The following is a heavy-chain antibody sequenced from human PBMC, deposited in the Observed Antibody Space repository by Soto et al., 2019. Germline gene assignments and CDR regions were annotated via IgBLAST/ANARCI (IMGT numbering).Heavy chain of an antibody. V-gene: IGHV3-30*18. J-gene: IGHJ4*02. CDR1: GFTFGSYA. CDR3: ENRPYDWTYHY. D-gene: IGHD1-7*01. Sequence: GGSLRLSCAASGFTFGSYAMHWVRQAPGKGLEWVAVISYDGSNKNYADTVKGRFTISRDNSKNTLYLQMNSLRADDTAVYYCENRPYDWTYHYWGQGTLVTVSS. CDR2: ISYDGSNK.